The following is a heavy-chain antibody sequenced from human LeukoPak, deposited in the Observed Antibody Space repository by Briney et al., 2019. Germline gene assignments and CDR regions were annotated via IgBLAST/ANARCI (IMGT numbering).Heavy chain of an antibody. CDR3: ATPYSGGYYDFHY. J-gene: IGHJ4*02. CDR2: IRYDGSNK. Sequence: PGGSLRLSCAASGFTYSSYGMHWVRQAPGKGLEWVTFIRYDGSNKYYADSVKGRFTISRDNSKNTLYLQMNSLRAGDTAVYYCATPYSGGYYDFHYWGQGTLVTVSS. D-gene: IGHD1-26*01. CDR1: GFTYSSYG. V-gene: IGHV3-30*02.